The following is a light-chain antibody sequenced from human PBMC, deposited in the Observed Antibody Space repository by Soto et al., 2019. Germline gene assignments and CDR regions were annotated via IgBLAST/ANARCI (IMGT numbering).Light chain of an antibody. CDR3: QQYGDSIT. CDR1: QSVNTNY. Sequence: VLTQSPGTLSLSPGERATLSCRASQSVNTNYLAWYQQRPGQAPRLLIYGASSRATGIPDRFSGSGSGTDFTLTSSRLEPEDFAVYYCQQYGDSITFGHGTKVDV. V-gene: IGKV3-20*01. CDR2: GAS. J-gene: IGKJ3*01.